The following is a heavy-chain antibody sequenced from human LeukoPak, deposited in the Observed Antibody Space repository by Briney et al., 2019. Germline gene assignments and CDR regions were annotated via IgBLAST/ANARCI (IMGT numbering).Heavy chain of an antibody. CDR2: INPSGGST. CDR3: ARAFWSGYSADY. Sequence: GASAKVSCKASGYTFTSYYMHWVRQAPGQGLEWMGIINPSGGSTSYAQKFQGRVTMTRDTSTSTVYMELSSLRSEDTAVYYCARAFWSGYSADYWGQGTLVTVSS. V-gene: IGHV1-46*01. CDR1: GYTFTSYY. D-gene: IGHD3-3*01. J-gene: IGHJ4*02.